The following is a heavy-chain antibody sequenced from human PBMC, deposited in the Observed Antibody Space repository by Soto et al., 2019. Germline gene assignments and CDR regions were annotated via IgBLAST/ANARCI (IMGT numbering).Heavy chain of an antibody. CDR3: ARDGYSSSWFDP. V-gene: IGHV4-59*01. Sequence: SETLSLTCTVSGGSISSYYWSWIRQPPGKGLEWIGYIYYSGSTNYNPSLKSRVTISVDTSKNQFSLKLSSVTAADTDVYYCARDGYSSSWFDPWGQGTLVNVSS. CDR2: IYYSGST. D-gene: IGHD6-13*01. J-gene: IGHJ5*02. CDR1: GGSISSYY.